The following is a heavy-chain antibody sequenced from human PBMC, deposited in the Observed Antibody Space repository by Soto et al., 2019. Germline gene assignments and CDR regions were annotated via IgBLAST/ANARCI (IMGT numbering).Heavy chain of an antibody. D-gene: IGHD6-19*01. J-gene: IGHJ4*02. CDR2: IYYSRST. Sequence: SETLSLTCTVSGGSISSYYWSWIRQPPGKGLEWIGYIYYSRSTNYNPSLKSRVTISVDTSKNQFSLKLGSVTAADTAVYYCARESDSSGHPTYFDYWGQGTLVTVSS. CDR3: ARESDSSGHPTYFDY. CDR1: GGSISSYY. V-gene: IGHV4-59*01.